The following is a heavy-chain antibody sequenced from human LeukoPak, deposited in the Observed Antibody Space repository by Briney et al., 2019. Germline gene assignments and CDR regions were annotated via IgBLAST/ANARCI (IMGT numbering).Heavy chain of an antibody. J-gene: IGHJ4*01. Sequence: SVKVSCKASGGTFSSYALSWVRQAPGRGIEWMGRIIPIFDTADYTQKFQGRLTFTVDKSTGTAFMELSSLRSEDSATYYCVRDHDTSGPHKTYFDFWGAGTLVTVSS. V-gene: IGHV1-69*06. CDR3: VRDHDTSGPHKTYFDF. CDR2: IIPIFDTA. CDR1: GGTFSSYA. D-gene: IGHD3-22*01.